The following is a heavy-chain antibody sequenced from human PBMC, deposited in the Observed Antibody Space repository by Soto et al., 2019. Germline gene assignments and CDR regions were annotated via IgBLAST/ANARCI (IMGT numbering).Heavy chain of an antibody. V-gene: IGHV3-66*01. Sequence: EVQLVESGGGLVQPGGSLRLSCAASGFTVSSSYMSWVRQAPGKGLEWVSLIYSAGGTHYSDSVKGRFTISRDSFKNTLYLQMNSLRAEDTALYYCARGYCSSTDCYANWFDPWGQGTLVTVSS. CDR2: IYSAGGT. J-gene: IGHJ5*02. CDR1: GFTVSSSY. D-gene: IGHD2-2*01. CDR3: ARGYCSSTDCYANWFDP.